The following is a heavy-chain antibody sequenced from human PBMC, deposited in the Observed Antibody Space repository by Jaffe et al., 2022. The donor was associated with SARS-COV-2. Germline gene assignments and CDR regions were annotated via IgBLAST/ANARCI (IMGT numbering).Heavy chain of an antibody. Sequence: EVQLVESGGGLIQPGGSLRLSCAVSGFSVSHMYMNWVRQAPGKGLEWVSVIYSGGDTYYADSVKGRFSISRDNSKNTLYLQINSLRAEDTAVYYCASGYPTSMGPFDYWGRGTLVTVSS. CDR3: ASGYPTSMGPFDY. V-gene: IGHV3-53*01. CDR1: GFSVSHMY. D-gene: IGHD5-18*01. J-gene: IGHJ4*02. CDR2: IYSGGDT.